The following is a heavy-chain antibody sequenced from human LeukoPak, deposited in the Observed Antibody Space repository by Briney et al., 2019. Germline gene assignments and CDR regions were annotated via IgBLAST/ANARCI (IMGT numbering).Heavy chain of an antibody. J-gene: IGHJ6*03. CDR2: INHRGST. CDR3: AREHPGGGSGIATTNYDYYYMDV. CDR1: GGSFSGYY. V-gene: IGHV4-34*01. Sequence: PSETLSLTCAVYGGSFSGYYWSWIRQPPGKGLEWIGEINHRGSTNYNPSLQSRVTISVDTSKTQFSLKLSSVTAADTAVYYCAREHPGGGSGIATTNYDYYYMDVWGKGTTVTVSS. D-gene: IGHD3-10*01.